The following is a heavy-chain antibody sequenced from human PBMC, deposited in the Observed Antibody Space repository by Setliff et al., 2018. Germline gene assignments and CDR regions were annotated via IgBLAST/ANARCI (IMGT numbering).Heavy chain of an antibody. V-gene: IGHV4-39*01. CDR2: IYYSGST. CDR3: AKVDIDYIMTRDNTWQYLFYMDV. Sequence: SETLSLTCTVSDVSISSSSFYWAWIRQPPGKGLEWIGSIYYSGSTYYNPSLTSRVTISVDTSNNQFSLNLRSVTSVTAEDTAVYYCAKVDIDYIMTRDNTWQYLFYMDVWGRGTTVTVSS. J-gene: IGHJ6*03. CDR1: DVSISSSSFY. D-gene: IGHD5-12*01.